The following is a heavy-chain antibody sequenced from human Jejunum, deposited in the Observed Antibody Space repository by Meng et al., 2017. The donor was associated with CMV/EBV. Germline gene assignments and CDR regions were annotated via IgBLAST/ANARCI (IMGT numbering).Heavy chain of an antibody. CDR2: ISWDGDTI. V-gene: IGHV3-43*01. CDR1: FDDYT. D-gene: IGHD6-6*01. J-gene: IGHJ6*02. CDR3: AKDRVAARPGYYYYGLDV. Sequence: FDDYTMHWVRQAPGKGLEWVCLISWDGDTIYYTDSVKGRFTISRDNSKNSLYLQMNSLRTEDTALYYCAKDRVAARPGYYYYGLDVWGQGTTVTVS.